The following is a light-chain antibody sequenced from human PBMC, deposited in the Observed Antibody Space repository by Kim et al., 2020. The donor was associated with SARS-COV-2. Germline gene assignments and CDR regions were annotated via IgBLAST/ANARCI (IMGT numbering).Light chain of an antibody. CDR3: QLSYTLPSLT. CDR2: GAS. Sequence: PGERVTLSCRASQSVSSSYLTWYQQKPGQAPRLLIYGASTSATSIPPSFTGRVSGPDFTLTIISLHPEVFAVSYSQLSYTLPSLTFGVVTKV. V-gene: IGKV3D-7*01. CDR1: QSVSSSY. J-gene: IGKJ4*01.